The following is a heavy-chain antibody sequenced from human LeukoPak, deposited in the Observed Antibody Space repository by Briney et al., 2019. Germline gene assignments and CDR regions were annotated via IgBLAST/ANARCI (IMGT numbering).Heavy chain of an antibody. V-gene: IGHV4-39*07. D-gene: IGHD6-13*01. CDR2: IYYSGST. CDR1: GGSISSSSYY. Sequence: SETLSLTCTVSGGSISSSSYYWGWIRQPPGKGLEWIGSIYYSGSTYYNPSLKSRVTISVDTSKNQFSLKLSSVTAADTAVYYCARGGGYGFFDPWGQGTLVTISS. CDR3: ARGGGYGFFDP. J-gene: IGHJ5*02.